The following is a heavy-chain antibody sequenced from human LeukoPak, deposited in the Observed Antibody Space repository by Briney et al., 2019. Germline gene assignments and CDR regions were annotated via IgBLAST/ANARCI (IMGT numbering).Heavy chain of an antibody. J-gene: IGHJ4*02. CDR3: ARGLTTYYYDSSGDDY. Sequence: SETLSLTCTVSGGSISTYYWTWIRQPAGKGLEWIGRIYTSGSTNYNPSLKSRVTISVDTSKNQFSLKLSSVTAADTAVYYCARGLTTYYYDSSGDDYWGQGTLVTVSS. CDR2: IYTSGST. V-gene: IGHV4-4*07. CDR1: GGSISTYY. D-gene: IGHD3-22*01.